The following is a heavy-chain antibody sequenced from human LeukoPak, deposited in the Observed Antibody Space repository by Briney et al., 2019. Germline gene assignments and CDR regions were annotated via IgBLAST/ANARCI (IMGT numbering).Heavy chain of an antibody. CDR1: GYSFSTYR. D-gene: IGHD3-22*01. J-gene: IGHJ3*02. CDR2: IYPGDSDI. V-gene: IGHV5-51*01. Sequence: LGESLKISCMGSGYSFSTYRIGYVRQMPGKGLEWMGIIYPGDSDIRYSPSFQGQVTMSVDKSIRTAHLQWSSLKASDTAMYYCAIQRDRSGYPAACDIWGQGTMVTVSS. CDR3: AIQRDRSGYPAACDI.